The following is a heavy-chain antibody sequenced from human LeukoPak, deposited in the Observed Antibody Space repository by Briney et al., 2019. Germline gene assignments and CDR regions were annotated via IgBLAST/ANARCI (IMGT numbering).Heavy chain of an antibody. D-gene: IGHD3-10*01. CDR3: ARGGSPFY. J-gene: IGHJ4*02. Sequence: GGSLRLSCAASGFNFSTSWMHWVRQAPGKGLVWVSRIKPDGSSTSYADFVKGRVTISRDNAKNTLYLQMSSLRAEDTAVYYCARGGSPFYWGQETLVSVSS. CDR2: IKPDGSST. CDR1: GFNFSTSW. V-gene: IGHV3-74*01.